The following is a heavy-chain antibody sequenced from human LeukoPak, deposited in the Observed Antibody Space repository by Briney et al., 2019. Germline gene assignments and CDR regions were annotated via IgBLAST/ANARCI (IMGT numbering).Heavy chain of an antibody. D-gene: IGHD3-10*01. CDR3: ARGGGDRADY. J-gene: IGHJ4*02. CDR1: GFTFSSYS. Sequence: GGSLRLSCAASGFTFSSYSMNWVRQAPGKGLEWVSSISSSSSYIYYADPVKGRFTISRDNAKNSLYLQMNSLRAEDTAVDYCARGGGDRADYWGQGTLVTVSS. V-gene: IGHV3-21*01. CDR2: ISSSSSYI.